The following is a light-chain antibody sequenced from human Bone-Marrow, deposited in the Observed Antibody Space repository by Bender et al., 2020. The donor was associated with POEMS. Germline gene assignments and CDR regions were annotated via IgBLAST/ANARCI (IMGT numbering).Light chain of an antibody. Sequence: QSVLTQPPSASGTPGQRVTISCSGSYFNIGSNTVNWYQQLPGTAPKLLIYATNQRPSGVPERFSGSKSGTSASLAISGLQSEDEADYYCVVWDDSLNGHVVIGGGTKLTVL. CDR1: YFNIGSNT. J-gene: IGLJ2*01. CDR2: ATN. CDR3: VVWDDSLNGHVV. V-gene: IGLV1-44*01.